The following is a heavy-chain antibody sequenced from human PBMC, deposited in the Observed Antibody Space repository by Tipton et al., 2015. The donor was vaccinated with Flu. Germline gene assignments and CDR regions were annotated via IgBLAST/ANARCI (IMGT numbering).Heavy chain of an antibody. D-gene: IGHD3-10*01. V-gene: IGHV5-51*01. Sequence: VQLVQSGAEVKKPGESLKISCNASGYSFTNYWIGWVCQRPGKGLEWMGIIYPTDSEPTYSPSFRGHVTISVDKSTNIAYLRWSSLTASDSAGYYCARHGSGSGSDSSHYYFFYDLDVWGQGTAVTVSS. CDR3: ARHGSGSGSDSSHYYFFYDLDV. CDR1: GYSFTNYW. J-gene: IGHJ6*02. CDR2: IYPTDSEP.